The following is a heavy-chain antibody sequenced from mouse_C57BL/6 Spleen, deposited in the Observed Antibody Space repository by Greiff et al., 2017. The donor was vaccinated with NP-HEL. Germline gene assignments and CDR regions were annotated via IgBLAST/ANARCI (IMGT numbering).Heavy chain of an antibody. CDR1: GYSITSGYD. CDR3: ARGDYDYDAGYAMDY. Sequence: EVQLKESGPGMVKPSQSLSLTCTVTGYSITSGYDWHWIRHFPGNKLEWMGYISYSGSTNYNPSLKSRISITHDTSKNHFFLKLNSVTTEDTATYYCARGDYDYDAGYAMDYWGQGTSVTVSS. CDR2: ISYSGST. V-gene: IGHV3-1*01. D-gene: IGHD2-4*01. J-gene: IGHJ4*01.